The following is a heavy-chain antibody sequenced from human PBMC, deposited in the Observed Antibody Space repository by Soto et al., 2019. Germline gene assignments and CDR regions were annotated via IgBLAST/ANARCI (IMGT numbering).Heavy chain of an antibody. CDR3: ARDFDDGDGSLPLDY. CDR1: GYIFSSYG. V-gene: IGHV1-18*01. D-gene: IGHD2-15*01. CDR2: ISVYNGNT. Sequence: QVQLVQSGAEVKKPGASVKVSCKASGYIFSSYGISWVRQAPGQGLEWMGWISVYNGNTNYAQKLQGRVTMTTDVSTSTAYMELRSLRSDDTAVYYCARDFDDGDGSLPLDYWGQGTLVTVSS. J-gene: IGHJ4*02.